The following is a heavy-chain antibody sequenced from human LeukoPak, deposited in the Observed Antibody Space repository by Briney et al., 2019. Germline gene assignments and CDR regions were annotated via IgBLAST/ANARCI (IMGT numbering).Heavy chain of an antibody. Sequence: ASVKVSCKASGYTFTSYGISWVRQAPVQGLEWMGWISAYNGNTNYAQKLQGRVTMTTDTSTSTAYMELRSLRSDDTAAYYCARDIAAAGTNGPPDYWGQGTLVTVSS. D-gene: IGHD6-13*01. CDR2: ISAYNGNT. J-gene: IGHJ4*02. V-gene: IGHV1-18*01. CDR1: GYTFTSYG. CDR3: ARDIAAAGTNGPPDY.